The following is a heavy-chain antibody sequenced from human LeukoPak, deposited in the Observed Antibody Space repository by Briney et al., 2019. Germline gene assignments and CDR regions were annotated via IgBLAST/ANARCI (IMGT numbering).Heavy chain of an antibody. CDR2: INPNSGGT. V-gene: IGHV1-2*02. D-gene: IGHD6-19*01. J-gene: IGHJ3*02. Sequence: ASVKVSCKASGYTFTGYYMHWVRQAPGQGLEWMGWINPNSGGTNYAQKFQGRVTMTRDTSISTAYMELSRLRSDDTAVYYCARDGYSSGWYKDAFDIWGQGTMVTVSS. CDR3: ARDGYSSGWYKDAFDI. CDR1: GYTFTGYY.